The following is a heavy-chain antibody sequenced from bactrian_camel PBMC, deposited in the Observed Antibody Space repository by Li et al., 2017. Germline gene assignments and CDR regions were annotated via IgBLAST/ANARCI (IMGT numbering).Heavy chain of an antibody. CDR3: VCGGGGGLLSQSTGENY. Sequence: HVQLVESGGALVQPGGSLRLSCAASGYTYGSHCMGWFRQAPGKGLEWVARIQRSGSTPYYADSVKGRFTTSSDNAKNTVYLQMNRLKFEDTALYYCVCGGGGGLLSQSTGENYWGRGTQVTVS. D-gene: IGHD1*01. V-gene: IGHV3-2*01. CDR1: GYTYGSHC. J-gene: IGHJ4*01. CDR2: IQRSGSTP.